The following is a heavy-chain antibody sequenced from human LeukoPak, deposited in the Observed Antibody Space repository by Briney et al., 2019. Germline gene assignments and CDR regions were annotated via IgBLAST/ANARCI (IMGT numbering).Heavy chain of an antibody. CDR3: ARNSVGATNGVDY. V-gene: IGHV4-28*01. J-gene: IGHJ4*02. Sequence: PSDTLSLACAVSGYSISSSNWWGWIRQPPGKGLEWIGYIYYSGSTYYNPSLKSRVTMSVDTSKNQFSLKLSSVTAVDTAVYYCARNSVGATNGVDYWGQGTLATVSS. CDR2: IYYSGST. CDR1: GYSISSSNW. D-gene: IGHD1-26*01.